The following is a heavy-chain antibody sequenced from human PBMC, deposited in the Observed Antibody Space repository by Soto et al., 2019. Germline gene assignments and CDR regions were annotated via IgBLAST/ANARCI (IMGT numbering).Heavy chain of an antibody. CDR1: GYTLKDLS. CDR2: YDPENGDT. D-gene: IGHD3-22*01. V-gene: IGHV1-24*01. Sequence: ASVKVSCKVSGYTLKDLSIHWVRQAPGKGLEWMGGYDPENGDTTYAQKFQGRVIMTEDISTDTAYMELRSLTSEDTAVYYCARGRRDIGGYYGYYFDYWGQGILVTVSS. CDR3: ARGRRDIGGYYGYYFDY. J-gene: IGHJ4*02.